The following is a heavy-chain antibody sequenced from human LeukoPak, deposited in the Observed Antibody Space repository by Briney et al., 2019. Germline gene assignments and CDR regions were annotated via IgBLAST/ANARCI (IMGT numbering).Heavy chain of an antibody. J-gene: IGHJ4*02. CDR3: ARDGFSSSWYGRALDY. V-gene: IGHV3-33*01. D-gene: IGHD6-13*01. CDR1: GFTFSDYA. CDR2: IWYDESNK. Sequence: GGSLRLSCAASGFTFSDYAMHWVRQAPGKGLEWVAVIWYDESNKYYADSVKGRFTISRDNSRNTLYLQVNSLRAEDTAVYYCARDGFSSSWYGRALDYWGQGTLVTVSS.